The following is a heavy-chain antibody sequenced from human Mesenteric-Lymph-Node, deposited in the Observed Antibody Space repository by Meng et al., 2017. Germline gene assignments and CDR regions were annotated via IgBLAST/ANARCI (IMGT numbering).Heavy chain of an antibody. V-gene: IGHV1-69*05. CDR2: IISIFGTA. J-gene: IGHJ3*02. CDR3: ARGQIVLITMVRGVMAGAFDI. CDR1: GYTFTSYG. D-gene: IGHD3-10*01. Sequence: SVKVSCKASGYTFTSYGISWLRQAPGQGLEWMGGIISIFGTANYAQKFQGRVTITTDESTSTAYMELSSLRSEDAAVYYCARGQIVLITMVRGVMAGAFDIWGQGTMVTVSS.